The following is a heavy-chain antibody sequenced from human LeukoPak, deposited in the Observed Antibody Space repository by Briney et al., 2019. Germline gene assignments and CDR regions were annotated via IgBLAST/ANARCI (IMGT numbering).Heavy chain of an antibody. D-gene: IGHD5-24*01. V-gene: IGHV3-23*01. Sequence: GGSLRLSCAASGFTFRSYAMTWVRQAPGKGLEWVSSISGSGVSTYYADSVKGRFTISRDNSKNTLYLQMNSLRAEDTAVYYCAKLRGDGYNSFGYWGQGTLVTVSS. J-gene: IGHJ4*02. CDR2: ISGSGVST. CDR1: GFTFRSYA. CDR3: AKLRGDGYNSFGY.